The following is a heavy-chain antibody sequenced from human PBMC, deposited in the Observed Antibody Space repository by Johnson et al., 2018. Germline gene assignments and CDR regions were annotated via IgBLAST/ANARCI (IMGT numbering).Heavy chain of an antibody. D-gene: IGHD3-22*01. V-gene: IGHV3-33*01. CDR2: IWYDGNNK. J-gene: IGHJ3*02. Sequence: QVQLVESGGGVVQPGGSLRLSCTASGFTFSSYGMHWVRQAPGKGLEWLAVIWYDGNNKYYADFVKGRFTISRDNSKNTLYLQMISRRAEDTGVYYCTRTYYYDSSGYYIPDAFDIWGQGTMVTVSS. CDR1: GFTFSSYG. CDR3: TRTYYYDSSGYYIPDAFDI.